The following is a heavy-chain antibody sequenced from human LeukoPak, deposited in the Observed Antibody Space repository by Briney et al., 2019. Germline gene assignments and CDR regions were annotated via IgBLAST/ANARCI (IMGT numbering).Heavy chain of an antibody. CDR3: ARVPGLGGYYYDSSGSLRGYYYGMDV. CDR1: GYSISSGYY. D-gene: IGHD3-22*01. Sequence: PSETLSLTCTVSGYSISSGYYWGWIRQPPGKGLEWIGSIYHSGSTYYNPSLKSRVTISVDTSKNQFSLKLSSVTAADTAVYYCARVPGLGGYYYDSSGSLRGYYYGMDVWGQGTTVTVSS. J-gene: IGHJ6*02. V-gene: IGHV4-38-2*02. CDR2: IYHSGST.